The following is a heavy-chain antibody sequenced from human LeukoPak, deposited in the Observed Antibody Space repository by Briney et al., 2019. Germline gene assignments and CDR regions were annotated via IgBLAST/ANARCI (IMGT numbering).Heavy chain of an antibody. CDR1: GFTFSSYS. D-gene: IGHD2-2*01. Sequence: GGSLRLSCAASGFTFSSYSMNWVRQAPGKGLEWVSSISSSSSYIYYADSVKGRFTISRDNAKNSLYLQMNSLRAEDTAVYYCARGSTSPYYYYMDVWGKGTTVTVSS. CDR3: ARGSTSPYYYYMDV. J-gene: IGHJ6*03. CDR2: ISSSSSYI. V-gene: IGHV3-21*01.